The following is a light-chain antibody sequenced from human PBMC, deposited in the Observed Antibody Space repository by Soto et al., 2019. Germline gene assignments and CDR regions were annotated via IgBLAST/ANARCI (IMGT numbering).Light chain of an antibody. CDR3: QQYSDSPLT. CDR2: GAS. Sequence: EIVLTQSPGTLSLSPGERATLSCRASQTVRTNYLAWFQHKPGQAPRLLIYGASSRATGIPDRFSGSGSGTAFTLTIHRLEPEDFAVYFCQQYSDSPLTFGGGTKVEIK. CDR1: QTVRTNY. J-gene: IGKJ4*01. V-gene: IGKV3-20*01.